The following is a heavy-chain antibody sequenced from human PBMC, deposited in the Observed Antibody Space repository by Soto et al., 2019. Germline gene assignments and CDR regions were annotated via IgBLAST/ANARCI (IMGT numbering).Heavy chain of an antibody. J-gene: IGHJ6*03. CDR2: INSDGSST. CDR3: ANLWFGELVWGGKSYYMDV. CDR1: GFTFSSYW. V-gene: IGHV3-74*01. D-gene: IGHD3-10*01. Sequence: EVQLVESGGGLVQPGGSLRLSCAASGFTFSSYWMHWVRQAPGKGLVWVSRINSDGSSTSYADSVKGRFTISRDNAKNTLYLQMNSLRAEDTAVYYCANLWFGELVWGGKSYYMDVWGKGTTVTVSS.